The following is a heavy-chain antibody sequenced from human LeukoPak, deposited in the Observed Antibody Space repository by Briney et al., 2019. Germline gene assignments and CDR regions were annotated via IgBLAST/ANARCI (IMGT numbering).Heavy chain of an antibody. D-gene: IGHD1-7*01. CDR1: GFNFRSYG. CDR2: IHSDGNSK. V-gene: IGHV3-30*02. CDR3: ARDSGNYLDAFDI. Sequence: PGGSLRLSCAASGFNFRSYGMHWVRQAPGKGLQWVTFIHSDGNSKYYADSVRGRFTISRDFSTNTMYLQMNSLRAEDTAVYYCARDSGNYLDAFDIWGQGTMVTVSS. J-gene: IGHJ3*02.